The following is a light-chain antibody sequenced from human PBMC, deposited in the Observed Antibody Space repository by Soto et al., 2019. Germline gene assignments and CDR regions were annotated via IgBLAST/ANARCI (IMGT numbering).Light chain of an antibody. V-gene: IGKV3D-15*01. CDR2: GTS. CDR3: QHYNNWPPVVT. J-gene: IGKJ1*01. Sequence: EAVVTQFPATLSVSPGERATLSCRASQSVSSNLAWYQQKPGQAPRLLIYGTSTRATGIPARFRGGESETEYTLTITSLQSEDFAIYYCQHYNNWPPVVTFGQGTKVEIK. CDR1: QSVSSN.